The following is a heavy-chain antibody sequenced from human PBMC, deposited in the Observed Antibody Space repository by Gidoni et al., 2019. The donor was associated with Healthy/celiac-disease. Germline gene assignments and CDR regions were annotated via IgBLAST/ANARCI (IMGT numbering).Heavy chain of an antibody. D-gene: IGHD5-12*01. V-gene: IGHV4-38-2*02. J-gene: IGHJ3*02. CDR2: ISHSGST. Sequence: QVQLHESGPGLVKPSETLSLTCNVSGYSISSGYDWGLIRQPPGKGLEWIGSISHSGSTYYNPYLKSRVTISVDTSNNQCSLKLSSVTAADTAVYYCARSRRYRKGEAFDIWGQGTMVTVSS. CDR3: ARSRRYRKGEAFDI. CDR1: GYSISSGYD.